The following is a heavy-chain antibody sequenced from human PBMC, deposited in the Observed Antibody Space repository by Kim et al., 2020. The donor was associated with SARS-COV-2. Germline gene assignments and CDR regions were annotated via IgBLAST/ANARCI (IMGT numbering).Heavy chain of an antibody. V-gene: IGHV3-21*01. Sequence: GGSLRLSCAASGFTFSSYSMNWVRQAPGKGLEWVSSISSSSSYIYYADSVKGRFTISRDNAKNSLYLQMNSLRAEDTAVYYCARVPLAAAGTYWYFDLWGRGTLVTVSS. D-gene: IGHD6-13*01. CDR1: GFTFSSYS. CDR3: ARVPLAAAGTYWYFDL. J-gene: IGHJ2*01. CDR2: ISSSSSYI.